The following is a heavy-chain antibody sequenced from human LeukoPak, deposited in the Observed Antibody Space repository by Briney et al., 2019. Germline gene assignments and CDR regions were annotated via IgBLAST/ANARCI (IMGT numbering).Heavy chain of an antibody. Sequence: GGFLRLSCAASGFTFRSYEMNWVRQAPGKGLEWVSYISSSGSTIYYADSVKGRFTICRDDAKNSLYLQMNSLRAEDTAVYYCAREWYSSSWYYFDYWGQGTLVTVSS. J-gene: IGHJ4*02. CDR1: GFTFRSYE. CDR3: AREWYSSSWYYFDY. D-gene: IGHD6-13*01. V-gene: IGHV3-48*03. CDR2: ISSSGSTI.